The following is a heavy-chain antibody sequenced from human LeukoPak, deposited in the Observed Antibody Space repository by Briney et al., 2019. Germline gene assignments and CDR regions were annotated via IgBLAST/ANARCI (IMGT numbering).Heavy chain of an antibody. CDR1: GYSFTSYW. CDR2: IYPGDSDT. Sequence: GESLKISCKGSGYSFTSYWIGWVRQMPGKGLEWMGIIYPGDSDTRYSPSFQGQVTISADKSISTAYLQWSSLKASDTAMYYCAISLGRLREVGYNYRGDYWGQGTLVTVSS. CDR3: AISLGRLREVGYNYRGDY. D-gene: IGHD5-24*01. J-gene: IGHJ4*02. V-gene: IGHV5-51*01.